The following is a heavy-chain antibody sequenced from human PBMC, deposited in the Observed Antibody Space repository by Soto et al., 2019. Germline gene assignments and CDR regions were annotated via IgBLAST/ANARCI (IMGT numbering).Heavy chain of an antibody. J-gene: IGHJ6*02. V-gene: IGHV1-69*13. Sequence: GASVKVSCKASGGTFSSYAISWVRQAPGQGLEWMGGIIPIFGTANYAQKFQGRVTITADESTSTAYMELSSLRSEDTAVYYCASPEGGYPLGPYYYGMDVWGQGTTVTVSS. CDR3: ASPEGGYPLGPYYYGMDV. D-gene: IGHD5-18*01. CDR2: IIPIFGTA. CDR1: GGTFSSYA.